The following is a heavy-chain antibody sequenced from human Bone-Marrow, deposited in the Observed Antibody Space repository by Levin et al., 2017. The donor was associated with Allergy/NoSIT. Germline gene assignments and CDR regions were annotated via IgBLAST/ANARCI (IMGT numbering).Heavy chain of an antibody. Sequence: SETLSLTCTVSGGSVSSGGYYWSWIRQRPGKGLEWIGYIYYDGITKYNPAYESRAGISVNMSKNQLSLQLMSVTATDTAVYYCTRDGGSGSFYNRPFDFWGQGTLVTVSS. D-gene: IGHD3-10*01. V-gene: IGHV4-31*03. CDR1: GGSVSSGGYY. J-gene: IGHJ4*02. CDR3: TRDGGSGSFYNRPFDF. CDR2: IYYDGIT.